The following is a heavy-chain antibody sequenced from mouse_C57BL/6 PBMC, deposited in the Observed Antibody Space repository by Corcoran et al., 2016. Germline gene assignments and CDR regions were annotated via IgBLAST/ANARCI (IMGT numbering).Heavy chain of an antibody. CDR3: ARRDYYGSNDY. D-gene: IGHD1-1*01. J-gene: IGHJ2*01. V-gene: IGHV1-26*01. Sequence: EVQLQQSGPELVKPGASVKISCKASGYTFTDYYMNRVKQSNGKSLEWIGDINPNNGGTSYNQTFKGKATLTVDKSSSTAYMELRSLTSEDSAVYYCARRDYYGSNDYWGQGTTLTVSS. CDR1: GYTFTDYY. CDR2: INPNNGGT.